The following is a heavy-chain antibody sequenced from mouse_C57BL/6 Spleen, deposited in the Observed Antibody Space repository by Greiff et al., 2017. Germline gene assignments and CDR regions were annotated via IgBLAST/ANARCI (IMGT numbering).Heavy chain of an antibody. D-gene: IGHD2-5*01. J-gene: IGHJ3*01. Sequence: EVKLLESGPGMVKPSQSLSLTCTVTGYSITSGYDWHWIRHFPGNKLEWMGYISYSGSTNYNPSLKSRISITHDTSKNHFFLKLNSVTTEDTATYYCARGGAYYSNYGGAWFAYWGQGTLVTVSA. CDR2: ISYSGST. CDR3: ARGGAYYSNYGGAWFAY. V-gene: IGHV3-1*01. CDR1: GYSITSGYD.